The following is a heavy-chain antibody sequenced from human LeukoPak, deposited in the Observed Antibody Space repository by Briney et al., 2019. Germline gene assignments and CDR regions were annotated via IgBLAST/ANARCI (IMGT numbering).Heavy chain of an antibody. CDR1: GFTFSSYG. CDR3: AKDHEDYYDSSGYYYVKGYYFDY. Sequence: GGSLRLSCAASGFTFSSYGMSWVRQAPGKGLEWVSAISGSGGSTYYADSVKGRFTISRDNSKNTLYLQMNSLRADDTAVYYCAKDHEDYYDSSGYYYVKGYYFDYWGQGTLVTVSS. D-gene: IGHD3-22*01. J-gene: IGHJ4*02. CDR2: ISGSGGST. V-gene: IGHV3-23*01.